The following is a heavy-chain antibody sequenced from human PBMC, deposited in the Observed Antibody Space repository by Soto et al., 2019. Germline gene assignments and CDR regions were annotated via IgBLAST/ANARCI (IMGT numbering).Heavy chain of an antibody. CDR2: ISSSSSTI. V-gene: IGHV3-48*02. Sequence: GGSLRLSCAASGFTFSSYSMNWVRQAPGKGLEWVSYISSSSSTIYYADSVKGRFTISRDNAKNSLYLQMNSLRDEDTAVYYCARYRVGAPPHRVLDAFDIWGQGTMVTVSS. D-gene: IGHD1-26*01. CDR3: ARYRVGAPPHRVLDAFDI. J-gene: IGHJ3*02. CDR1: GFTFSSYS.